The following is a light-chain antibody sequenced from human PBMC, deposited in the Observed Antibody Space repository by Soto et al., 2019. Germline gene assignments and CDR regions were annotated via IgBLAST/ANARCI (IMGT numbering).Light chain of an antibody. CDR3: LQDYNYPRT. CDR1: QGIRND. V-gene: IGKV1-6*01. CDR2: GAS. J-gene: IGKJ1*01. Sequence: AIQMTQSPSSLSASVGDRVTITCRANQGIRNDLGWYQQKPGKAPKLLIYGASSLQSGVPSRFSGSGSGTDFTLTISSLQPEDFSTYYCLQDYNYPRTFGQGTKVEI.